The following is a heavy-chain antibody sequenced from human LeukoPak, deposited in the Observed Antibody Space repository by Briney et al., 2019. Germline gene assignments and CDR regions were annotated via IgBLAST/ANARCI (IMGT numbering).Heavy chain of an antibody. CDR2: IRYDGSNK. V-gene: IGHV3-30*02. D-gene: IGHD6-19*01. CDR1: GYTFSSYG. J-gene: IGHJ4*02. CDR3: AKFRPVLVRSPSSGWNDY. Sequence: GGSLRLSCAASGYTFSSYGTHWVRQAPGKGLEWVAFIRYDGSNKYYADSVKGRFTISRDNSKNTLYLQMNSLRAEDTAVYYCAKFRPVLVRSPSSGWNDYWGQGTLVTVSS.